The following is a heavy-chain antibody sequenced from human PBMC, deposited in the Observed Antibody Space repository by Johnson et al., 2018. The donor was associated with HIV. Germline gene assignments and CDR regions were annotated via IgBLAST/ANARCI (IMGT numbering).Heavy chain of an antibody. V-gene: IGHV3-30*18. CDR2: ISYDGSNK. CDR1: GFTFSGYG. CDR3: AKRIANNPASDAFDI. D-gene: IGHD2-21*01. J-gene: IGHJ3*02. Sequence: QVQLVESGGGLVQPGRSLRLSCAASGFTFSGYGMHWVRQAPGKGLEWVAVISYDGSNKYYADSVKGRFTISRDNSKNTLYRQMNSLRAEDTAVYYCAKRIANNPASDAFDIWGQGTMVTVSS.